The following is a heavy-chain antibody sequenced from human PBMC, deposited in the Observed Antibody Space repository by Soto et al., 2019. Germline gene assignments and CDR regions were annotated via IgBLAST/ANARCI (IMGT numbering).Heavy chain of an antibody. CDR3: AFTNSGSWSYYYFGMDV. V-gene: IGHV3-23*01. Sequence: EVQLLESGGGLVQPGGSLRLSCAASGFTFSNYAMNWVRQAPGKGLEWVSAISGSGTSTYYAESVKGRFTISRDNSKNTLTLQMNSLRAEVTAVYNCAFTNSGSWSYYYFGMDVWGQGTTVTVSS. D-gene: IGHD6-13*01. CDR1: GFTFSNYA. J-gene: IGHJ6*02. CDR2: ISGSGTST.